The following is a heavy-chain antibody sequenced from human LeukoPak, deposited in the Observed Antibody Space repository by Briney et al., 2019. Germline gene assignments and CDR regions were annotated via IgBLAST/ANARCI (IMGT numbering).Heavy chain of an antibody. CDR2: IYYSGSI. Sequence: PSETLSLTCTVSGGSISSSGYYWGWLRQPPGKGLEWIGSIYYSGSIYYNPSLKSRVTISVDTSKSQFSLNLSSVTAADTAVYYCARSRDSSGASFDYWGQGTPVTVSS. CDR1: GGSISSSGYY. V-gene: IGHV4-39*01. CDR3: ARSRDSSGASFDY. J-gene: IGHJ4*02. D-gene: IGHD2-15*01.